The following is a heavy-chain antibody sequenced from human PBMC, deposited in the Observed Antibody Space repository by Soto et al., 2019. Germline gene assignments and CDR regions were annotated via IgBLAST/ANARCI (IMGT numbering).Heavy chain of an antibody. D-gene: IGHD2-2*01. V-gene: IGHV4-30-4*01. CDR1: GGSISSGDYY. CDR2: IYYSGST. J-gene: IGHJ4*02. CDR3: ARAFVAVPAATLGSYYFDY. Sequence: PSETLSLTCTVSGGSISSGDYYWSWIRQPPGKGLEWIGYIYYSGSTYYNPSLKSRVTISVDTSKNQFSLKLSSVTAADTAVYYCARAFVAVPAATLGSYYFDYWGQGTLVTVSS.